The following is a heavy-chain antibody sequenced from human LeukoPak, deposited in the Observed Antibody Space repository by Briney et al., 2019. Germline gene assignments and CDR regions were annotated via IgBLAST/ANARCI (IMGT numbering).Heavy chain of an antibody. D-gene: IGHD3-3*01. CDR3: ARDSRYYDFWSGYLDY. V-gene: IGHV4-4*07. J-gene: IGHJ4*02. Sequence: SETLSLTCTVSGASMTSYYWSWIRQPAGKGLEWIGRIYTSANTDYNPSLKSRVTMSLDTSNNQFFLNLKSVTAADTAVYYCARDSRYYDFWSGYLDYWGQGALVTVSS. CDR2: IYTSANT. CDR1: GASMTSYY.